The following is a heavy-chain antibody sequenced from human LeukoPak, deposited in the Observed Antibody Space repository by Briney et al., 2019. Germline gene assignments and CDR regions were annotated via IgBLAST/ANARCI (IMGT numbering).Heavy chain of an antibody. J-gene: IGHJ5*02. CDR1: GGTFSSYA. Sequence: SVKVSCKASGGTFSSYAISWVRQAPGQGLEWMGGIIPIFGTANYAQKFQGRVTITADESTSTAYKELSSLRSEDTAVYYCARSVSPADIYNWFDPWGQGTLVTVSS. CDR2: IIPIFGTA. V-gene: IGHV1-69*13. CDR3: ARSVSPADIYNWFDP. D-gene: IGHD2-2*02.